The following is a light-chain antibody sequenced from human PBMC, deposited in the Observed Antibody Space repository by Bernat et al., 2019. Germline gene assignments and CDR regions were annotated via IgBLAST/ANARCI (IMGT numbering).Light chain of an antibody. J-gene: IGKJ5*01. Sequence: DIQMTQSPSSLSASVGDRVTITCQASQDISNYLNWYQQKPGKAPKLLIYDASNLETGVPSRFSGSGSGTDFTFTISSLQPEDIATYYCQQYDNLLPPSTFGQGTRLEIK. CDR2: DAS. CDR1: QDISNY. V-gene: IGKV1-33*01. CDR3: QQYDNLLPPST.